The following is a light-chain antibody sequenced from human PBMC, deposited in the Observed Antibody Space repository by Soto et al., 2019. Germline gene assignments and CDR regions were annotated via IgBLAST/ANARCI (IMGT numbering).Light chain of an antibody. V-gene: IGLV2-8*01. Sequence: QSALTQPPSASGSPGQSVTISCTGTSSDVGGYNYVSWYQQHPGKAPKLMIYEVSKRPSGVPDRVSGSKSGNTASLTVSGPQAEDEADYYCSSYAGSNNFDVVFGGGTKLTVL. CDR3: SSYAGSNNFDVV. J-gene: IGLJ2*01. CDR2: EVS. CDR1: SSDVGGYNY.